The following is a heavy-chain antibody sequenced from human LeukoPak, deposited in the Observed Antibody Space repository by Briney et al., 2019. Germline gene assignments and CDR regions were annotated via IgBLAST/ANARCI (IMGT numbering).Heavy chain of an antibody. CDR2: ISGSGGST. CDR3: ARAPYCGSDCYSNYFDY. Sequence: PGGSLRLSCAASGFTFSSYAMSWVRQAPGKGLEWVSAISGSGGSTYYADSVKGRFTISRDNSKNTLYLQMNSLRAEDTAVYYCARAPYCGSDCYSNYFDYWGQGTLVTVSS. V-gene: IGHV3-23*01. CDR1: GFTFSSYA. D-gene: IGHD2-21*02. J-gene: IGHJ4*02.